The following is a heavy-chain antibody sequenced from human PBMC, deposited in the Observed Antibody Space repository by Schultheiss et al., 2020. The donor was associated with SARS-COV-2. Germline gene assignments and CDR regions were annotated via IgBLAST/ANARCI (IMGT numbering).Heavy chain of an antibody. D-gene: IGHD4-17*01. J-gene: IGHJ3*02. CDR1: GGSLSSDSYY. CDR2: IYTSGST. CDR3: ARIYGDYDGGAFDI. Sequence: SQTLSLTCTVSGGSLSSDSYYLSWIRQPAGKGLEWIGRIYTSGSTNYNPSLKSRVTISVDTSKNQFSLKLSSVTAADTAVYYCARIYGDYDGGAFDIWGQGTMVTVSS. V-gene: IGHV4-61*02.